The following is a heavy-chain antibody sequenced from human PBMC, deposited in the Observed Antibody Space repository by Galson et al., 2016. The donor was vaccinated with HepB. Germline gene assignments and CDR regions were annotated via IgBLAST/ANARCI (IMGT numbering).Heavy chain of an antibody. CDR3: AREKNGDYYGMDV. CDR1: GYTFTSYY. Sequence: SVKVSCKASGYTFTSYYIHWVRQAPGQGLEWMGIINPSDGSTSYAQKFQGRVTMTRDTSTSTVYMDLSSRRYEDTAVYYCAREKNGDYYGMDVWGQGTTVTVSS. J-gene: IGHJ6*02. V-gene: IGHV1-46*01. CDR2: INPSDGST. D-gene: IGHD4-17*01.